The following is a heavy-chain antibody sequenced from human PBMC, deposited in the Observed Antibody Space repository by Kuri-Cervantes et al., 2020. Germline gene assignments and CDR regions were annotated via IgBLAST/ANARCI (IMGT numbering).Heavy chain of an antibody. V-gene: IGHV1-8*01. J-gene: IGHJ4*02. CDR1: GYTFTSYD. Sequence: ASVKVSCKASGYTFTSYDINWVRQATGQGLEWMGWMNPNSGNTGYAQKFQGRVTKTRNTSISTAYMELSSLRSEDTAVYYCARGPANAPTYDYWGQGTLVTVSS. CDR3: ARGPANAPTYDY. CDR2: MNPNSGNT.